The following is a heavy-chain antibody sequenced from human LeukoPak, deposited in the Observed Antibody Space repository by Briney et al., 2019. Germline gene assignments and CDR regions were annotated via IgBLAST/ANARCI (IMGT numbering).Heavy chain of an antibody. CDR3: ARLGYSYAFDY. J-gene: IGHJ4*02. CDR2: IYYSGNT. CDR1: GGSISSGSYY. D-gene: IGHD5-18*01. V-gene: IGHV4-39*01. Sequence: SETLSLTCNVSGGSISSGSYYWGWIRQPPGKGLEWIGSIYYSGNTYYEPSLKSRVTISVDTSKNQFSLKLSSVTAADTAVYYCARLGYSYAFDYWGQGTLVTVSS.